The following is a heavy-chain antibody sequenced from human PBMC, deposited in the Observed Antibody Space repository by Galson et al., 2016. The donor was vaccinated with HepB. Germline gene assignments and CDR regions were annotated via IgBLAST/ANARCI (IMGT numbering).Heavy chain of an antibody. CDR3: ARGTTNYDILTGYYSGSRLDY. J-gene: IGHJ4*02. D-gene: IGHD3-9*01. CDR2: IIPIFGTG. V-gene: IGHV1-69*13. Sequence: SVKVSCKASGGTFASYAISWVRQAPGQGLEWMGGIIPIFGTGTYAQKFQGRVTITADESTSNMELSSLRSEDTAVYYCARGTTNYDILTGYYSGSRLDYWGQGTLVTVSS. CDR1: GGTFASYA.